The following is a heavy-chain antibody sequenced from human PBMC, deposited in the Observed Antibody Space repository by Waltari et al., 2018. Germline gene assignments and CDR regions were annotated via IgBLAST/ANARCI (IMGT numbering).Heavy chain of an antibody. D-gene: IGHD5-12*01. CDR2: IYYSGST. Sequence: QVQLQESGPGLVKPSETLSLTCTVSGGSISSYYWSWIRQPPGKGLEWIGYIYYSGSTNYNPSPTSRVTLSVDTSKNQFSLKLSSVTAADTAVYYCARAEGGWLRSHAFDIWGQGTMVTVSS. CDR1: GGSISSYY. V-gene: IGHV4-59*01. J-gene: IGHJ3*02. CDR3: ARAEGGWLRSHAFDI.